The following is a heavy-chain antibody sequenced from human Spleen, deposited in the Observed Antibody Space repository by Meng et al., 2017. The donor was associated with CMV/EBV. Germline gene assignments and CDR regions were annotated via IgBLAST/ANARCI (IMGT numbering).Heavy chain of an antibody. V-gene: IGHV4-59*12. CDR3: ARVEYQLLSRRWSSMDV. J-gene: IGHJ6*02. D-gene: IGHD2-2*01. Sequence: SETLSLTCTVSGGSINYYYWSWIRQTPGKGLEWIATISYSGSANYNPSLKSRVTISVDTSKNQFSLKLSSVTAADTAVYYCARVEYQLLSRRWSSMDVWGQGTTVTVSS. CDR1: GGSINYYY. CDR2: ISYSGSA.